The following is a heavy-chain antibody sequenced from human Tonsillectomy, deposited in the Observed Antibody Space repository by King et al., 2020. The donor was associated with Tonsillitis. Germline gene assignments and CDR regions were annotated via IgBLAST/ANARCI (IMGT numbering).Heavy chain of an antibody. CDR2: IWYDGSNK. D-gene: IGHD3-10*01. CDR1: GFTFSSYA. Sequence: QVQLVESGGGVVQPGRSLRLSCAASGFTFSSYAMHWVRQAPGKGLEWVAVIWYDGSNKYHADSVKGRFTISRDNSKNTLYLQMNSLRAEDTAVYYCARGTVLRGNWFDPWGQGTLVTVSS. CDR3: ARGTVLRGNWFDP. J-gene: IGHJ5*02. V-gene: IGHV3-33*08.